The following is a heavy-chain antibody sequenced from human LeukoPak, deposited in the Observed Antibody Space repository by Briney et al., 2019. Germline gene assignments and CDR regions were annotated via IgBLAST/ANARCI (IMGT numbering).Heavy chain of an antibody. J-gene: IGHJ4*02. Sequence: GGSLRLSCAASGFTFDDYGMSWVRQAPGKGLEWVSGINWNSGSTGYADSVKGRFTISRDNAKNSLYLQMNSLRAEDTALYYCARGYCSGGSCYSPYFDYWGQGTLVTVSS. V-gene: IGHV3-20*04. D-gene: IGHD2-15*01. CDR1: GFTFDDYG. CDR2: INWNSGST. CDR3: ARGYCSGGSCYSPYFDY.